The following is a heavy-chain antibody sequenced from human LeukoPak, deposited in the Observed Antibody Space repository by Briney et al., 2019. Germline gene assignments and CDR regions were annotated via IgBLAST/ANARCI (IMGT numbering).Heavy chain of an antibody. CDR2: VYYSGTT. CDR3: VRQNSDYYYYYLDV. Sequence: SETLSLTCTVSGGSVSSSSSYWAWIRQPPGRGLEWIGSVYYSGTTYYNTSLESRVTISEDTSRNRSSLMLSSVTAADTAVYYCVRQNSDYYYYYLDVWGEGTTVIVSS. D-gene: IGHD1-7*01. CDR1: GGSVSSSSSY. V-gene: IGHV4-39*01. J-gene: IGHJ6*03.